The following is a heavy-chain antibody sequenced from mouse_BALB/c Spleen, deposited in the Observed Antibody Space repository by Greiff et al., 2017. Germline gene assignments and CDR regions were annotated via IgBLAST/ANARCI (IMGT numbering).Heavy chain of an antibody. Sequence: EVHLVESGGGLVQPGGSRKLSCAASGFTFSDYGMAWVRQAPGKGPEWVAFISNLAYSIYYADTVTGRFTISRENAKNTLYLEMSSLRSEDTAMYYCARNWDWAMDYWGQGTSVTVSS. D-gene: IGHD4-1*01. V-gene: IGHV5-15*02. CDR1: GFTFSDYG. CDR2: ISNLAYSI. J-gene: IGHJ4*01. CDR3: ARNWDWAMDY.